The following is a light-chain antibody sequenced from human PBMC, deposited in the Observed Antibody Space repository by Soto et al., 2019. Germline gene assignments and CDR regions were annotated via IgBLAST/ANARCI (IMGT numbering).Light chain of an antibody. V-gene: IGKV1-33*01. CDR1: QDITNY. Sequence: DIQMTQSQSSLSASVGDRVTITCQASQDITNYLNWYQQKPGKAPKLLIYDASNLETGVPSRFSGTGSGTYFTFTISILQPEDITPYYCQQYDNLPSVGQGTKLEIK. J-gene: IGKJ2*01. CDR3: QQYDNLPS. CDR2: DAS.